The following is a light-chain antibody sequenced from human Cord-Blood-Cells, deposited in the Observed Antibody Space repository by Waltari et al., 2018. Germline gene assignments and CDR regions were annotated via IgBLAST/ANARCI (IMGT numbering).Light chain of an antibody. CDR1: SLRSFY. Sequence: SSDLTQDPAVSVALGQTVRITCQADSLRSFYASWYQQRPGQATLLVMYQKNHRPAASPLLYAGSSTGNTTSVTITGAQAEDESDYNSNTRDSNGNHREFCGESKLTVL. CDR3: NTRDSNGNHRE. V-gene: IGLV3-19*01. J-gene: IGLJ3*02. CDR2: QKN.